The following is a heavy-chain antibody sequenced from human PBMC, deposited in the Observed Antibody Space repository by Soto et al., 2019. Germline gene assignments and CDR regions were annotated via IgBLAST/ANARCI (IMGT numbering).Heavy chain of an antibody. V-gene: IGHV3-53*04. J-gene: IGHJ4*02. CDR1: GFTVSSNY. CDR3: ARQSGYSSSWPYYFDY. D-gene: IGHD6-13*01. Sequence: EVQLVESGGGLVQPGGSLRLSCAASGFTVSSNYMSWVRQAPGKGLEWVSVIYSGGSTYYADSVKGRFTISRHNSKNTLYLQMNSLTAEDTAVYYCARQSGYSSSWPYYFDYWGQGTLVTVSS. CDR2: IYSGGST.